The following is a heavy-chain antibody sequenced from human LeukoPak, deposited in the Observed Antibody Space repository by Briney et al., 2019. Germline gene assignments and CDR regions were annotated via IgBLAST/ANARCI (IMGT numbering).Heavy chain of an antibody. CDR1: GDSITSSDYF. CDR3: ARDDSGSYLPDAFDI. CDR2: FYYSGSV. V-gene: IGHV4-39*07. J-gene: IGHJ3*02. Sequence: SETLSLTCTVSGDSITSSDYFWDWIRQSPGKGLEWIGSFYYSGSVYYNPSLKSRVSISVDASRNQFSLKLTSVTAADTAVYYCARDDSGSYLPDAFDIWGQGTMVTVSS. D-gene: IGHD1-26*01.